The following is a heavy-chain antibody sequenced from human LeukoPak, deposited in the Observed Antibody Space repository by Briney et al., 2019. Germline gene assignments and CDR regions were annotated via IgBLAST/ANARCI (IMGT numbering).Heavy chain of an antibody. J-gene: IGHJ4*02. CDR2: INHSGST. V-gene: IGHV4-34*01. Sequence: SQTLSLTCAVYGGSFSGYYWSWIRQPPGKGLEWIGEINHSGSTNYNPSLKSRVTISVDTSKNQFSLKLSSVTAADTAVYYCARGNYGSGSYDYWGQGTLVTVSS. D-gene: IGHD3-10*01. CDR3: ARGNYGSGSYDY. CDR1: GGSFSGYY.